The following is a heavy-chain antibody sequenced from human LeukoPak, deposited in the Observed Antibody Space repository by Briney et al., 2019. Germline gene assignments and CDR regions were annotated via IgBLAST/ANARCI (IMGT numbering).Heavy chain of an antibody. CDR2: MFYGGTT. CDR3: VRHWVHDFGGSDWYFDL. J-gene: IGHJ2*01. Sequence: SETLSLTCTVSGDSLSRSSWSWIRQSPGGGLEWIGYMFYGGTTNHNPSLKGRVTMSMVTSKDQFSLSLSSVTAADTAVYFRVRHWVHDFGGSDWYFDLWGRGTLVTVSS. D-gene: IGHD4-23*01. CDR1: GDSLSRSS. V-gene: IGHV4-59*08.